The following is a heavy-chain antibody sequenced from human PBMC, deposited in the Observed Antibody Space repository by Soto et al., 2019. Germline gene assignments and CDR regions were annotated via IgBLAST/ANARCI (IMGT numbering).Heavy chain of an antibody. Sequence: GGSLRLSCAASGFTFGDYAMHWVRQAPGKGLKWVSGISWNSGYIAYADSVKGRFTISRDNAKNSLYLQMNSLRAEDTALYYCAKAEAPRVSAAVFVYWGQGTLVTVSS. D-gene: IGHD6-13*01. V-gene: IGHV3-9*01. CDR3: AKAEAPRVSAAVFVY. J-gene: IGHJ4*02. CDR1: GFTFGDYA. CDR2: ISWNSGYI.